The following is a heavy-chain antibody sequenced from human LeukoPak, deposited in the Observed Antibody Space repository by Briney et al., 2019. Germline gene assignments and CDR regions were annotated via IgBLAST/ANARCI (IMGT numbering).Heavy chain of an antibody. J-gene: IGHJ3*02. CDR3: ARFRYCSSTSCYLAFDI. Sequence: PSETLSLTCTVSGGSISSSSYYWGWIRQPPGKGLEWIGSIYYSGSTYYNPSLKSRVTISVDTSKNQFSLKLSSVTAADTAVYYCARFRYCSSTSCYLAFDIWGQGTMVTVSS. V-gene: IGHV4-39*07. D-gene: IGHD2-2*01. CDR1: GGSISSSSYY. CDR2: IYYSGST.